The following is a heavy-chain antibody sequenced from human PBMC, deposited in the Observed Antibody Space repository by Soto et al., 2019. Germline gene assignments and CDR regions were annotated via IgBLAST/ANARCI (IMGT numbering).Heavy chain of an antibody. J-gene: IGHJ6*02. D-gene: IGHD6-13*01. Sequence: SETLSLTCTVSGGSISSSSYYWGWIRQPPGKGLEWIGSIYYSGSTYYNPSLKSRVTISVDTSKNQFSLKLSSVTAADTAVYYCASRLVGLAAAGTRLKHYGMAAWGQGTTVT. V-gene: IGHV4-39*01. CDR1: GGSISSSSYY. CDR3: ASRLVGLAAAGTRLKHYGMAA. CDR2: IYYSGST.